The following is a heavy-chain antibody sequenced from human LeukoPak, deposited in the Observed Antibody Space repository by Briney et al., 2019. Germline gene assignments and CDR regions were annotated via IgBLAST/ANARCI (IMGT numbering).Heavy chain of an antibody. CDR2: GYSDGTT. Sequence: PGGSLRLSCPASGFTVGSNYMSWVRQAPGKGQEWVSLGYSDGTTFYPDSVKGRFTISRDNSKNTLYLQINSLRAEDTAVYYCARAAAAGTEYFDLWGQGTLVTVSS. CDR3: ARAAAAGTEYFDL. V-gene: IGHV3-53*01. CDR1: GFTVGSNY. D-gene: IGHD6-13*01. J-gene: IGHJ4*02.